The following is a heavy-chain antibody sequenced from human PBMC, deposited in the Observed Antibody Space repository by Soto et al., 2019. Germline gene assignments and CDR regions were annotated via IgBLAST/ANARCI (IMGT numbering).Heavy chain of an antibody. D-gene: IGHD5-12*01. V-gene: IGHV3-11*01. CDR2: ISSSDSTI. CDR1: GFTFSDYY. Sequence: QVLLVESGGGLVKRGGSLRLSCAASGFTFSDYYMNWIRQAPGKGLEWVSSISSSDSTIYYADSVKGRFTISRDNAKSSLFLQMNSLRAEDTAVYYCARGSYSGYGLDYYYHYMDVWGKGTTVTVSS. J-gene: IGHJ6*03. CDR3: ARGSYSGYGLDYYYHYMDV.